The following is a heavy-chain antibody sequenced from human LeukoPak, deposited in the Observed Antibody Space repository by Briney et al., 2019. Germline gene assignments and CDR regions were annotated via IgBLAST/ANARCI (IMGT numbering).Heavy chain of an antibody. J-gene: IGHJ3*02. D-gene: IGHD5-12*01. CDR2: ISAYNGNK. CDR3: ARDSRYSHSAGAFDI. V-gene: IGHV1-18*01. Sequence: ASVKVSCKTSGYTFIAYGISWVRQAPGQGLEWMAWISAYNGNKNFAQKLQGRVTMTTDTSTSTAYMELRSLRFDDTAVYYCARDSRYSHSAGAFDIWGQGTEVTVSS. CDR1: GYTFIAYG.